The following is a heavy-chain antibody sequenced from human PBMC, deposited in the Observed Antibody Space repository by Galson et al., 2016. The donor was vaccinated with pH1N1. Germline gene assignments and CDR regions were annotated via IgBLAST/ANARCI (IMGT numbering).Heavy chain of an antibody. CDR2: IRHKDYGYTT. CDR3: ARIQPAVLNAHDF. V-gene: IGHV3-72*01. D-gene: IGHD6-19*01. Sequence: SLRLSCAASGFTFSAHYMEWFRQAPGKGLEWVGRIRHKDYGYTTEYAASVRGRFTISRDENSLYLRMNSLKVEDTAVYFCARIQPAVLNAHDFWGQGTLVSVSS. CDR1: GFTFSAHY. J-gene: IGHJ4*02.